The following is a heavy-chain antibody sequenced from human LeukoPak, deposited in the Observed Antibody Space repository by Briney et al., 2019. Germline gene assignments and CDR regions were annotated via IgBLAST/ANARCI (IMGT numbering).Heavy chain of an antibody. J-gene: IGHJ4*02. CDR3: ARSPAAAGAPYSFDY. CDR1: GFTFSRYY. CDR2: IGTAGDT. D-gene: IGHD6-13*01. Sequence: PGGSLRLSCAASGFTFSRYYMHWVRQVIGKGLEWVSAIGTAGDTYYPGSVKGRFTISRENAKNTFYLQMKSLRAGDTAVYYCARSPAAAGAPYSFDYWGQGTLVTVSS. V-gene: IGHV3-13*01.